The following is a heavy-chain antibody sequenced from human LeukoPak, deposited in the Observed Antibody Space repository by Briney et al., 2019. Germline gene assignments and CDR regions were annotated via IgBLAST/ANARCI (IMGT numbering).Heavy chain of an antibody. J-gene: IGHJ3*02. CDR3: ARGVGGADAFDI. CDR2: IYYSGST. D-gene: IGHD2-21*01. Sequence: SETLSLTCTVSGGSISSYYWSWIRQPPGEGLEWIGYIYYSGSTNYNPSLKSRVTISVDTSKNQFSLKLSSVTAADTAVYYCARGVGGADAFDIWGQGTMVTVSS. CDR1: GGSISSYY. V-gene: IGHV4-59*08.